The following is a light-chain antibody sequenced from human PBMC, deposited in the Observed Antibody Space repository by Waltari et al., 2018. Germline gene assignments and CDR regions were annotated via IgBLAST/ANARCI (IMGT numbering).Light chain of an antibody. Sequence: EIVLTQSPATLSLSPGERATLSCRASQSVRSFLAWYQQKPGQEPRLLIHDASNRATGIPVRFRGIGAGTDFTLTISSLEPEDFAVYYCHQRINWPLTFGGGTQVEIK. CDR1: QSVRSF. CDR2: DAS. J-gene: IGKJ4*01. CDR3: HQRINWPLT. V-gene: IGKV3-11*01.